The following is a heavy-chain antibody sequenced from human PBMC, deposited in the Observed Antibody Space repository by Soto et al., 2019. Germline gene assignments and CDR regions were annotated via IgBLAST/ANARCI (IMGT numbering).Heavy chain of an antibody. J-gene: IGHJ5*01. CDR2: TYYRSKWFN. CDR1: GGNVSTNSAT. Sequence: QTLSLTGASSGGNVSTNSATWDWIRQSPSRGLEWLGRTYYRSKWFNDYAVSVKGRISINPDTSNNQFSLQLNSVTPDDTAVYYCARLIGNSWLDSWGQGTLVTV. CDR3: ARLIGNSWLDS. D-gene: IGHD2-8*01. V-gene: IGHV6-1*01.